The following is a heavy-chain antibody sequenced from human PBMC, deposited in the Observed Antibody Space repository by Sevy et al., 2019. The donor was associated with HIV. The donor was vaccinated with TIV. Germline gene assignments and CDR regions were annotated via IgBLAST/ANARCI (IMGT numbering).Heavy chain of an antibody. Sequence: ESLKISCKGSGNSFTNYWIAWVRQMPGKGLEWMGIIYPGDSDTRYSPSFQGQVTISADKSITTAYLQWSSLKASDTAMYYCARTYDSSGYPFDYWGQGTLVTVSS. CDR1: GNSFTNYW. CDR2: IYPGDSDT. V-gene: IGHV5-51*01. CDR3: ARTYDSSGYPFDY. J-gene: IGHJ4*02. D-gene: IGHD3-22*01.